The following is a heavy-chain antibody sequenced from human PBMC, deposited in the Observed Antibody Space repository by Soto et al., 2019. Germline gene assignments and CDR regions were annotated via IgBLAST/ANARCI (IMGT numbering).Heavy chain of an antibody. CDR2: ISSSSSYI. D-gene: IGHD6-13*01. CDR3: AKGGIAAAVPTYMDV. J-gene: IGHJ6*03. Sequence: GGSLRLSCAASGFTFSSYSMNWVRQAPGKGLEWVSSISSSSSYIYYADSVKGRFTISRDNAKNSLYLQMNSLRAEDTAVYYCAKGGIAAAVPTYMDVWGKGTTVTVSS. CDR1: GFTFSSYS. V-gene: IGHV3-21*01.